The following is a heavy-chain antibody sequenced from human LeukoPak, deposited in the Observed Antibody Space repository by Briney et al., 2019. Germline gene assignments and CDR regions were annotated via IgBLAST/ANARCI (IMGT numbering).Heavy chain of an antibody. J-gene: IGHJ5*02. CDR2: IYHSGST. V-gene: IGHV4-38-2*02. CDR3: ARDSRFLEWLLSRDNWFDP. CDR1: GYSISSGYY. Sequence: PSETLSLTCTVSGYSISSGYYWGWIRQPPGKGLGWIGSIYHSGSTYYNPSLKSRVTISVDTSKNQFSLKLSSVTAADTAVYYCARDSRFLEWLLSRDNWFDPWGQGTLVTVSS. D-gene: IGHD3-3*01.